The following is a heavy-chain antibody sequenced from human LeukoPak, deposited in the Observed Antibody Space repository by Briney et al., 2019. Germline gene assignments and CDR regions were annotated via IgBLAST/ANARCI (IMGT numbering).Heavy chain of an antibody. D-gene: IGHD3-22*01. Sequence: SETLSLICTVYGGSFSGYYWTWIRQTPEKGLGWIGEMNPSGSTNYNPSLKSRVTISVDTSKNQFSLELSSVTAADTAVYYCASGRQDVTMIVVVMTAVSYYLDVWGKGTTVTVS. J-gene: IGHJ6*03. V-gene: IGHV4-34*01. CDR3: ASGRQDVTMIVVVMTAVSYYLDV. CDR2: MNPSGST. CDR1: GGSFSGYY.